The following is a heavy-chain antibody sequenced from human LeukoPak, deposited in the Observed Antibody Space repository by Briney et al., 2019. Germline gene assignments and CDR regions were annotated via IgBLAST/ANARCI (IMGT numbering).Heavy chain of an antibody. CDR3: ARDRAAAGTMSV. D-gene: IGHD6-13*01. CDR1: GHTFTSYY. J-gene: IGHJ4*02. V-gene: IGHV1-46*01. CDR2: INPSGGST. Sequence: ASVKVSCKASGHTFTSYYMHWVRQAPGQGLEWMGIINPSGGSTSYAQKFQGRVTMTRDTSTSTVYMELSSLRSEDTAVYYCARDRAAAGTMSVWGQGTLVTVSS.